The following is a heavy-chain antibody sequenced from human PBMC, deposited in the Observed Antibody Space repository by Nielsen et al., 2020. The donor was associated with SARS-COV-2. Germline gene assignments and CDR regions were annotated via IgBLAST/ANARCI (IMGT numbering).Heavy chain of an antibody. D-gene: IGHD3-10*01. CDR3: ATLPRGVILQLDAFDI. J-gene: IGHJ3*02. CDR2: ISSSSSYI. CDR1: GFTFSSYS. V-gene: IGHV3-21*01. Sequence: GGSLRLSCAASGFTFSSYSMNWVRQAPGKGLEWVSSISSSSSYIYYADSVEGRFTISRDNAKNSLYLQMNSLRAEDTAVYYCATLPRGVILQLDAFDIWGQGTMVTVSS.